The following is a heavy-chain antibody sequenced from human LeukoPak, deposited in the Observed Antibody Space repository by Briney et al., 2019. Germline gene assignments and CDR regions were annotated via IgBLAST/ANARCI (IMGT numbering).Heavy chain of an antibody. J-gene: IGHJ6*04. CDR3: ARKGVYNWNDSYYYGMDV. V-gene: IGHV1-69*06. Sequence: VASVQVSCKASGGTFSSYAIRWVRQAPGQGLEWMGGIIPIFGTANYAQKFQGRVTITADKSTSTAYMELSSLRSEDTAVYYCARKGVYNWNDSYYYGMDVWGKGTTVTVSS. D-gene: IGHD1-1*01. CDR1: GGTFSSYA. CDR2: IIPIFGTA.